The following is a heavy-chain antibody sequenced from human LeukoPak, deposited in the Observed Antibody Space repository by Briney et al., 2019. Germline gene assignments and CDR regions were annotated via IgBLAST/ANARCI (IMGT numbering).Heavy chain of an antibody. CDR2: ISYDGSNK. Sequence: GGSPRLSCAASGFTFSSYAMHWVRQAPGKGLEWVAVISYDGSNKYYADSVKGRFTISRDNSKNTLYLQMNSLRAEDTAVYYCARGYRGAPLYGMDVWGQGTTVTVSS. CDR3: ARGYRGAPLYGMDV. J-gene: IGHJ6*02. V-gene: IGHV3-30*04. D-gene: IGHD4-23*01. CDR1: GFTFSSYA.